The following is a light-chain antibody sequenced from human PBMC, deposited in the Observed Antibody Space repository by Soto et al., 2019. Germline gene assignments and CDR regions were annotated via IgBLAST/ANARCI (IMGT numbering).Light chain of an antibody. Sequence: EIVMTQSPATLSVSPGERATLSCRASQSVGSHLAWYQQRPGQAPRLLIYGASYRATGIPARFSGSGSGTDFTLTISSLKYEDFAVYYCQQYDNWPPFTFGPGT. V-gene: IGKV3-15*01. CDR2: GAS. J-gene: IGKJ3*01. CDR3: QQYDNWPPFT. CDR1: QSVGSH.